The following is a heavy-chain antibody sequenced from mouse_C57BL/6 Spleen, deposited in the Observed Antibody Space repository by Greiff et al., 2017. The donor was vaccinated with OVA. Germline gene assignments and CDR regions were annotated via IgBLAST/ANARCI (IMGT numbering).Heavy chain of an antibody. V-gene: IGHV3-6*01. D-gene: IGHD2-5*01. CDR1: GYSIASGYY. CDR2: ISYDGSN. J-gene: IGHJ4*01. CDR3: ARDYSNYAYAMDY. Sequence: VQLKESGPGLVKPSQSLSLTCSVTGYSIASGYYWNWIRQFPGNKLEWMGYISYDGSNNYNPSLKNRISITRDTSKNQFFLKLNSVTTEDTATYYCARDYSNYAYAMDYWGQGTSVTVSS.